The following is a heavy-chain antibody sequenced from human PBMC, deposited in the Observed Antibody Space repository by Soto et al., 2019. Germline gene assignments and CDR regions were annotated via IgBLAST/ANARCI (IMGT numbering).Heavy chain of an antibody. Sequence: GESLKISCKGSGYSFTSYWIGWVRQMPGKGLEWMGIIYPGDSDTRYSPSFQGQVTISADKSISTAYLQWSSLKASDTAMYYCARSRWYYYGSGSYYNEAWFDPWGQGTLVTVPQ. V-gene: IGHV5-51*01. CDR1: GYSFTSYW. D-gene: IGHD3-10*01. J-gene: IGHJ5*02. CDR3: ARSRWYYYGSGSYYNEAWFDP. CDR2: IYPGDSDT.